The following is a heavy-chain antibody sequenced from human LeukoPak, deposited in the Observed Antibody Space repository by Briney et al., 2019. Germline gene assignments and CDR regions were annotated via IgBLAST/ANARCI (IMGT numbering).Heavy chain of an antibody. Sequence: GGSLRLSCAASGLSFSNFGFHWARQAPGKGLEWVSYISDKNSNIHYADSVKARFTISRDNAKNSLFLQMNSLRAEDTAVYFCVTDWPVWWGQGTVVTVSS. CDR2: ISDKNSNI. J-gene: IGHJ4*02. V-gene: IGHV3-48*01. CDR3: VTDWPVW. D-gene: IGHD3-16*01. CDR1: GLSFSNFG.